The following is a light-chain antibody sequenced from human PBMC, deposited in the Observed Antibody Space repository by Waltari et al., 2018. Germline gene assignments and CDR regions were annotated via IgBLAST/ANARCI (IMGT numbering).Light chain of an antibody. Sequence: QAVVTQEPSLTVSPGGTVTLTCGSSPGTVTSGHYPSWFQQKPGQAPRTLIYDTTDKHSWTPARFSGSLLGGKAALTLSGAQPEDEAEYYCLLSYTGFGAVFGGGTQLTVL. CDR2: DTT. V-gene: IGLV7-46*01. J-gene: IGLJ7*01. CDR1: PGTVTSGHY. CDR3: LLSYTGFGAV.